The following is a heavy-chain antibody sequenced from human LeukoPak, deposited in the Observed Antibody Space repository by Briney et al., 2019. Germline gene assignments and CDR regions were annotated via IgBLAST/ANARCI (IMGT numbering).Heavy chain of an antibody. V-gene: IGHV3-21*01. CDR2: ISSSSSYI. J-gene: IGHJ3*02. CDR3: AREALDAFDI. Sequence: PGGSLRLSCAASGFTFSSYSMNLVRQAPGKGLEWVSSISSSSSYIYYADSVKGRFTISRDNAKNSLYLQMNSLRAEDTAVYYCAREALDAFDIWGQGTMVTVSS. CDR1: GFTFSSYS.